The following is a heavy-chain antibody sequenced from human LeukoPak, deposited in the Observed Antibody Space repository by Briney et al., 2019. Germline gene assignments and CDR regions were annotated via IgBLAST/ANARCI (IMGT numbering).Heavy chain of an antibody. J-gene: IGHJ4*02. V-gene: IGHV3-74*01. Sequence: GGSLRLSCAASGFTFSSYWMHWVRQAPGKGLVWVSRINSDGSSTSYADSVKGRFTISRDNAKNTLYLQMNSLRAEDTAVYYCARGYSGSYAPDYWGQGTLVTVSS. CDR1: GFTFSSYW. D-gene: IGHD1-26*01. CDR2: INSDGSST. CDR3: ARGYSGSYAPDY.